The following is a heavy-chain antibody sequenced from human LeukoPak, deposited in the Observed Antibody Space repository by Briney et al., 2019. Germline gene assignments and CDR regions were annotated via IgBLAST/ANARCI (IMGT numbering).Heavy chain of an antibody. CDR2: INPNSGGT. V-gene: IGHV1-2*02. CDR3: ASHQVTGFQNWFDP. Sequence: GASVNVSCKASGYTFTGYYMHWVRQAPGQGLERMGWINPNSGGTNYAQKFQGRVTMTRDKSISTAYLQWSSLKASDTAMYYCASHQVTGFQNWFDPWGQGTLVTVSS. J-gene: IGHJ5*02. CDR1: GYTFTGYY. D-gene: IGHD1-20*01.